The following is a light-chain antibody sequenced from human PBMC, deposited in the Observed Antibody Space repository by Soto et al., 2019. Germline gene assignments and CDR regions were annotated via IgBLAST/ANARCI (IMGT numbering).Light chain of an antibody. Sequence: QSALTQPASVSGSPGQSSIISCTGTSSDVGGYTYVSWYQQHPGKAPKLILYDVSDRPSGVSNRFSGSKSSNTASLTISGLQAEDEADYYCSSYKSSSVVFGGGTKLTVL. CDR3: SSYKSSSVV. CDR1: SSDVGGYTY. CDR2: DVS. J-gene: IGLJ2*01. V-gene: IGLV2-14*03.